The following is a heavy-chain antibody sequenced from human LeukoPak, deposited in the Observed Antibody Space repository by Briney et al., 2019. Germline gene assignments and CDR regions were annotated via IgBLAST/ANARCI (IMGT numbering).Heavy chain of an antibody. CDR1: GFTFSSYA. V-gene: IGHV3-30*18. D-gene: IGHD3-9*01. CDR2: ISYDGSNK. Sequence: GGSLRLSCAASGFTFSSYAMSWVRQAPGKGLEWVAVISYDGSNKYYADSVKGRFTISRDNSKNALYLQMNSLRAEDTAVYYCAKGPLRYFDWLLNYFDYWGQGTLVTVSS. J-gene: IGHJ4*02. CDR3: AKGPLRYFDWLLNYFDY.